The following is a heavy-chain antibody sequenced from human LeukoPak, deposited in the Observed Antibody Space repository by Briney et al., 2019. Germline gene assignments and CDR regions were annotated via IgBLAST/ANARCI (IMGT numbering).Heavy chain of an antibody. D-gene: IGHD2-21*01. Sequence: ASVKVSCKASGYTFTSYGISSVRQAPGQGREWMGWISAYNGNTNYAQKLQGRVTMTTDTSTSTAYMELRSLRSDDTAVYYCASKIYCGGDGYYIDYWGQGTLGTVSS. CDR2: ISAYNGNT. V-gene: IGHV1-18*01. CDR3: ASKIYCGGDGYYIDY. CDR1: GYTFTSYG. J-gene: IGHJ4*02.